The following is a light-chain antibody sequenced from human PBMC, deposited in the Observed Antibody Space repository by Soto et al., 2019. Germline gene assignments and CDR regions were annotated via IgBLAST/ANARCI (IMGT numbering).Light chain of an antibody. CDR1: QSLVGKDGYIY. V-gene: IGKV2-30*01. Sequence: DVVLTQSPLSLPVTLGQPASISCTSSQSLVGKDGYIYLNWFQQRPGQSPRRLIYKVSRRDSGVPDRFSGSGSGTEFTLEIARVEAEDVGIYYCMQGTHWITFGQGTRLEIK. CDR2: KVS. J-gene: IGKJ5*01. CDR3: MQGTHWIT.